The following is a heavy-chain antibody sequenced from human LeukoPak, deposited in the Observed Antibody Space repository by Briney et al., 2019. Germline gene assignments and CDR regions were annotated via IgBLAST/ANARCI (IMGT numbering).Heavy chain of an antibody. CDR3: ARERDCSGGSCNADY. D-gene: IGHD2-15*01. V-gene: IGHV4-34*01. CDR2: INHSGST. Sequence: SETLSLTCGVYGGSFSGYYWSWMRQPPGKGLEWIGEINHSGSTNYNPSLKSRVTISVDTSKNQFSLKLNSVTAADTGVYYCARERDCSGGSCNADYWGQGTLVTVSS. J-gene: IGHJ4*02. CDR1: GGSFSGYY.